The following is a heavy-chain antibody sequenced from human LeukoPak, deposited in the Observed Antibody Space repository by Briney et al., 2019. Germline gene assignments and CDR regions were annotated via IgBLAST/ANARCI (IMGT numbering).Heavy chain of an antibody. V-gene: IGHV3-9*01. Sequence: GRSLRLSCAASGFTFDDYAMHWVRQAPGKGLEWVSGISWNSGSIGYADSVKGRFTISRDNAKNSLYLRMNSLRAEDTALYYCAKGMHYDSSGGVYFDYWGQGTLVTVSS. CDR1: GFTFDDYA. CDR3: AKGMHYDSSGGVYFDY. D-gene: IGHD3-22*01. J-gene: IGHJ4*02. CDR2: ISWNSGSI.